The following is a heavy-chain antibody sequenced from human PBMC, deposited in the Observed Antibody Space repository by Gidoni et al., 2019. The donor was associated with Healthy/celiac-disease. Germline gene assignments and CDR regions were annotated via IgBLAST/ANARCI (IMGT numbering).Heavy chain of an antibody. D-gene: IGHD3-3*01. V-gene: IGHV1-2*02. CDR2: INPNSGGT. J-gene: IGHJ4*02. CDR3: ASSDAFGVLEWLHRE. Sequence: QVQLVQSGAEVKKPGASVKVSCKASGYTFTGYSRHWVRQAPGQGLEWMGWINPNSGGTNYAQKFQGRVTMTRDTSISTAYMELSRLRSDDTAVYYCASSDAFGVLEWLHREWGQGTLVTVSS. CDR1: GYTFTGYS.